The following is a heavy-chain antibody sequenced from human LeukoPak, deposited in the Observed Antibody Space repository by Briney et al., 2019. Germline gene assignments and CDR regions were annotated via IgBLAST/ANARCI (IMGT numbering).Heavy chain of an antibody. CDR1: VDSISGYY. Sequence: KSSETLSLTCTVSVDSISGYYWSWIRQPPGKGLEWIGYMYYSGNTNYNPSLKSRLTTSLDTSKNQFSLKVSSVTAADTAVYYCARGDEYFQHWGQGTLVTVSS. CDR3: ARGDEYFQH. CDR2: MYYSGNT. J-gene: IGHJ1*01. V-gene: IGHV4-59*01.